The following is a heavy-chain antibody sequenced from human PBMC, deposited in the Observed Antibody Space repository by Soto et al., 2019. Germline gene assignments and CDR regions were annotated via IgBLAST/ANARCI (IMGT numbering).Heavy chain of an antibody. CDR2: IYYSGST. CDR3: AREVYSGYVGY. V-gene: IGHV4-31*03. Sequence: QVQLQESGPGLVKPSQTLSLTCTVSGGSISSGGYYWSWIRQHPGKGLEWIGYIYYSGSTYYNTSLKSRVTISVDTSKNQCSLKLSSVTAADTAVYSCAREVYSGYVGYWGQGTLVTVSS. D-gene: IGHD5-12*01. J-gene: IGHJ4*02. CDR1: GGSISSGGYY.